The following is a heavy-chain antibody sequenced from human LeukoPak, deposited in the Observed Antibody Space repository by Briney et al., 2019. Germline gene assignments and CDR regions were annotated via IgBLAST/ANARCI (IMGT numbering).Heavy chain of an antibody. Sequence: GGSLRLSCAASGFTFSSYAMHWVRQGPGKGLEYVSGISSNGGSTYYANSVKGRFTISRDNSKNTLYLQMGSLRAEDMPVYYCARRGSYYGDSMDYWGQGTLVTVSS. J-gene: IGHJ4*02. CDR2: ISSNGGST. CDR3: ARRGSYYGDSMDY. D-gene: IGHD1-26*01. V-gene: IGHV3-64*01. CDR1: GFTFSSYA.